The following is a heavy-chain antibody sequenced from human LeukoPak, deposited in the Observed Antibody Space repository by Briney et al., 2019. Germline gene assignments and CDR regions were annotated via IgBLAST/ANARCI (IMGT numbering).Heavy chain of an antibody. CDR2: IREDESEK. CDR1: GFTYNTYW. D-gene: IGHD3/OR15-3a*01. J-gene: IGHJ6*02. V-gene: IGHV3-7*01. Sequence: GGSLRLSCAASGFTYNTYWMSWVREAPGKGLEWVANIREDESEKYYVDSVKGRFTISRDNAKNSLYLQLNSLRAEDTAMYYCARVRTLWTYYGMDVWGQGTTVTVSS. CDR3: ARVRTLWTYYGMDV.